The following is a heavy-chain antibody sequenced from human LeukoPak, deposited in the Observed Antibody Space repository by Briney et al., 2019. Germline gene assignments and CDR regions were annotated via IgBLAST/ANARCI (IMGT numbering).Heavy chain of an antibody. J-gene: IGHJ3*02. CDR2: ISGSGGST. Sequence: GGSLRLSCAASGFTFSSYGMSWVRQAPGKGLEWVSAISGSGGSTYYADSVKGRFTISRDNAKNSLYLQMNSLRAEDTAVYYCARDSAGSSGLFDIWGQGTMVTVSS. CDR3: ARDSAGSSGLFDI. CDR1: GFTFSSYG. V-gene: IGHV3-23*01. D-gene: IGHD6-25*01.